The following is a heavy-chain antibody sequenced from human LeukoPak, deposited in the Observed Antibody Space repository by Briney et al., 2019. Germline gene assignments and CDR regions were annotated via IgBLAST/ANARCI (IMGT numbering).Heavy chain of an antibody. Sequence: SVKVSCKASGFTFTSSAMQWVRQARGQRLEWIGWIVVGSGNTSYAQKFQERVTITRDMSTSTAYMELSSLRSEDTAVYYCAADPGGYDPLSFDYWGQGTLVTVSS. D-gene: IGHD5-12*01. CDR2: IVVGSGNT. CDR3: AADPGGYDPLSFDY. J-gene: IGHJ4*02. CDR1: GFTFTSSA. V-gene: IGHV1-58*02.